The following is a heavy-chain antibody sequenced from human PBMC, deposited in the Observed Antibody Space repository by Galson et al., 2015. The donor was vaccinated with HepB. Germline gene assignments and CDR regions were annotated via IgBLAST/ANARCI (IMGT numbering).Heavy chain of an antibody. J-gene: IGHJ5*02. V-gene: IGHV1-18*01. D-gene: IGHD4-17*01. CDR2: ISAYNGNT. Sequence: SVKVSCKASGYTFTSYGISWVRQAPGQGLERMGWISAYNGNTNYAQKLQGRVTMTTDTSTSTAYMELSSLRSEDTAVYYCARDNGRNWFDPWGQGTLVTVSS. CDR3: ARDNGRNWFDP. CDR1: GYTFTSYG.